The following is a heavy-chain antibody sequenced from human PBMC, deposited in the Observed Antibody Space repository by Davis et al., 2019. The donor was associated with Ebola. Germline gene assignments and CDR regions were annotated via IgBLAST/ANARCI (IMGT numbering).Heavy chain of an antibody. CDR3: AKIVVVTAIPHFDY. J-gene: IGHJ4*02. Sequence: PGGSLRLSCAASGFTFDDYAMHWVRQAPGKGLEWVSAISGSGGSTYYADSVKGRFTISRDNSKNTLYLQMNSLRAEDTAVYYCAKIVVVTAIPHFDYWGQGTLVTVSS. V-gene: IGHV3-23*01. CDR1: GFTFDDYA. CDR2: ISGSGGST. D-gene: IGHD2-21*02.